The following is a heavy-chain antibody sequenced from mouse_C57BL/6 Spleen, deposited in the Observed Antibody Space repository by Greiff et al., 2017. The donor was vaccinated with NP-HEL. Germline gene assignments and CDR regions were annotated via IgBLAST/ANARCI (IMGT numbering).Heavy chain of an antibody. CDR2: INPGSGGT. Sequence: QVQLQQSGAELVRPGTSVKVSCKASGYAFTNYLIEWVKQRPGQGLEWIGVINPGSGGTNYNEKFKGKATLTADKSSSTAYMQRSSLTSEDSAVYFCARWGYGSSYFYAMDYWGQGTSVTVSS. CDR1: GYAFTNYL. CDR3: ARWGYGSSYFYAMDY. J-gene: IGHJ4*01. V-gene: IGHV1-54*01. D-gene: IGHD1-1*01.